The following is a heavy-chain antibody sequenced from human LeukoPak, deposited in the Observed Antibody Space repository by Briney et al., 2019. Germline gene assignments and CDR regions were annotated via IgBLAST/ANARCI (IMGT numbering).Heavy chain of an antibody. CDR2: ISAYNGNT. J-gene: IGHJ4*02. Sequence: ASVKVSCKASDYTFTSYGNSWVRQAPGQGLEWMGWISAYNGNTNYAQKPQGRVTMTTDTSTSTAYMELRSLRSDDTAVYYCARSSSVTIPGYYFDYWGQGTLVTVSS. CDR3: ARSSSVTIPGYYFDY. V-gene: IGHV1-18*01. CDR1: DYTFTSYG. D-gene: IGHD2-21*01.